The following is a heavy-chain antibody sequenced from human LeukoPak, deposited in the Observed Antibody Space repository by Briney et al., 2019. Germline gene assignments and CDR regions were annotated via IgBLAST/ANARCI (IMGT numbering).Heavy chain of an antibody. Sequence: GASVKVSCKASGYTFTSYGISWVRQAPGQGLEWMGWISAYNGNTNYAQKLQGRVTMTTDTSTSTAYMEPRSLRSDDTAVYYCARGGQLRYFDWLPVMAFDIWGQGTMVTVSS. CDR3: ARGGQLRYFDWLPVMAFDI. J-gene: IGHJ3*02. V-gene: IGHV1-18*01. D-gene: IGHD3-9*01. CDR2: ISAYNGNT. CDR1: GYTFTSYG.